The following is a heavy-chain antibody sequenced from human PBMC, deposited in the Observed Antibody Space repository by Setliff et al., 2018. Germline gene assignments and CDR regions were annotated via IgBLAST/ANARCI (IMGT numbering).Heavy chain of an antibody. CDR1: GGSISGYY. D-gene: IGHD6-6*01. Sequence: PSETLSLTCTVSGGSISGYYWTWIRQPAGKGLEWIGRMYGNSNYNPSLKSRVTISIDTSNNQFSLKVTSVTAADTGIYYCARGRNVAARLLDSWGQGARVTV. CDR2: MYGNS. CDR3: ARGRNVAARLLDS. V-gene: IGHV4-4*07. J-gene: IGHJ4*02.